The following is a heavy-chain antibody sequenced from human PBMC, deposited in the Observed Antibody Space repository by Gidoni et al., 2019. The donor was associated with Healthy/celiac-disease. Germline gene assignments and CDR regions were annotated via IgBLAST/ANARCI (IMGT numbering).Heavy chain of an antibody. J-gene: IGHJ4*02. V-gene: IGHV4-39*01. CDR3: ARQAGYDYVWGSYEPFFDY. Sequence: SGGSISSSSYYWGWIRQPPGKGLEWIGSIYYSGSTYYNPSLKSRVTISVDTSKNQFSLKLSSVPAADTAVYYCARQAGYDYVWGSYEPFFDYWGQGPLVTVSS. D-gene: IGHD3-16*01. CDR1: GGSISSSSYY. CDR2: IYYSGST.